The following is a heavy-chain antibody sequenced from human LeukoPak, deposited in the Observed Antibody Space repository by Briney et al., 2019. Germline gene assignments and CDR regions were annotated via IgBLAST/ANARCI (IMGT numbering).Heavy chain of an antibody. J-gene: IGHJ4*02. CDR1: GFTFSSYA. D-gene: IGHD3-10*01. CDR3: AKDNSWFGELLSDY. Sequence: GGSLRLSCAASGFTFSSYAMHWVRQAPGKGLEWVAVISYDGSNKYYADSVKGRFTISRDNSKNTLYLQMNSLRAEDTAVYYCAKDNSWFGELLSDYWGQGTLVTVSS. CDR2: ISYDGSNK. V-gene: IGHV3-30*04.